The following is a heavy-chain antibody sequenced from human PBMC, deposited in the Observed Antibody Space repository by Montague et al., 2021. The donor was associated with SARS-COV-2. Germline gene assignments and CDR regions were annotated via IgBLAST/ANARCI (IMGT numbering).Heavy chain of an antibody. CDR1: GGSISGYY. Sequence: SETLSLTCAVYGGSISGYYWSWIRQSPGKGLEWIGYINHRGSTNYNPSLKSRVIISVDTSKNQFSLKLSSVTAADTAVYYCARGTRPRSITLFGVIISGYDIDIWGQGTMVTVSS. CDR3: ARGTRPRSITLFGVIISGYDIDI. V-gene: IGHV4-34*01. D-gene: IGHD3-3*01. J-gene: IGHJ3*02. CDR2: INHRGST.